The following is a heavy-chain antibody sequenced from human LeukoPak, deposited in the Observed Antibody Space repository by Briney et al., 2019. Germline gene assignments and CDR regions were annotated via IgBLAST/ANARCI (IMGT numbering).Heavy chain of an antibody. V-gene: IGHV5-51*01. CDR3: ARASELYSYGTFDY. CDR2: IYPGDSDT. Sequence: GGSLKISFQGSGSRFTSYWIGWVRPMPGKGLEWMGIIYPGDSDTRYSPSFQGQVTISADKSISTAYLQWSSLKASDTAMYYCARASELYSYGTFDYWGQGTLVTVSS. CDR1: GSRFTSYW. D-gene: IGHD5-18*01. J-gene: IGHJ4*02.